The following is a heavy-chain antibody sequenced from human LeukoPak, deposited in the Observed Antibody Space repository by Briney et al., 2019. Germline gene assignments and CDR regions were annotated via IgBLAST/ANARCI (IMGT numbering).Heavy chain of an antibody. Sequence: PGGSLRLSCAASGFTFSSYAMSWVRQAPGKGLEWVSGISASGSNTYYADSVKGRFTISRDNSRNTLYLQMNSLRAEDTAVYYCANFERTVAGPYNWSAPGGQGPLVTVSS. V-gene: IGHV3-23*01. J-gene: IGHJ5*02. CDR3: ANFERTVAGPYNWSAP. CDR2: ISASGSNT. CDR1: GFTFSSYA. D-gene: IGHD6-19*01.